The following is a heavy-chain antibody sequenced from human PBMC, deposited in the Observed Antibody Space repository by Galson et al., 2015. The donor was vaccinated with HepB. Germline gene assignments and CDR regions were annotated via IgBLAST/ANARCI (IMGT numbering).Heavy chain of an antibody. CDR1: GFTFSNAC. V-gene: IGHV3-21*01. D-gene: IGHD5-12*01. Sequence: SLRLSCAASGFTFSNACMNWVRQAPGKGLEWVSSISSSSSYIYYSDSVKGRFTISRDNAKNSLYLQMNSLRAEDTAVYYCARGAGSGYDSPFDYWGQGTLVTVSS. CDR3: ARGAGSGYDSPFDY. CDR2: ISSSSSYI. J-gene: IGHJ4*02.